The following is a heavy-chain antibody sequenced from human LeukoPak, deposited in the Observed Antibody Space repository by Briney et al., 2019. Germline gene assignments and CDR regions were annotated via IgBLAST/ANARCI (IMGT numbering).Heavy chain of an antibody. D-gene: IGHD2-15*01. V-gene: IGHV5-51*01. CDR1: GYSFTSYW. CDR3: ARQESEMTTPANRYFDL. CDR2: IYPGGSDT. J-gene: IGHJ4*02. Sequence: GESLKISCKGSGYSFTSYWIGWVRQMPGKGLEWMGIIYPGGSDTRYSPSFQGQVTISADKSISTAYLQWSSLRASDSAMYYCARQESEMTTPANRYFDLWGQGTLITVSS.